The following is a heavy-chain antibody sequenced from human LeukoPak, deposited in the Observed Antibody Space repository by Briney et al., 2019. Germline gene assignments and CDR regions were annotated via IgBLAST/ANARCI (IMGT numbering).Heavy chain of an antibody. CDR3: ARERYSSSWYLLDY. Sequence: FQGRVTITADKSTSTAYMELSSLRSEDTAVYYCARERYSSSWYLLDYWGQGTLVTVSS. V-gene: IGHV1-69*04. D-gene: IGHD6-13*01. J-gene: IGHJ4*02.